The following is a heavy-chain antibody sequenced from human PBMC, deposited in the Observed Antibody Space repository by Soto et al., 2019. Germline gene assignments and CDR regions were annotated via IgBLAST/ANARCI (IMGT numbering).Heavy chain of an antibody. D-gene: IGHD3-22*01. CDR3: ARDGTMILDHDAFDI. V-gene: IGHV3-30-3*01. Sequence: QVQLVESGGGVVQPGRSLRLSCAASGFTFSSYAMHWVRQAPGKGLEWVAVISYDGSNKYYADSVKGRFTISRDNSKNTLYLQMNSLRAEDTAVYYCARDGTMILDHDAFDIWGQGTMVTVSS. J-gene: IGHJ3*02. CDR2: ISYDGSNK. CDR1: GFTFSSYA.